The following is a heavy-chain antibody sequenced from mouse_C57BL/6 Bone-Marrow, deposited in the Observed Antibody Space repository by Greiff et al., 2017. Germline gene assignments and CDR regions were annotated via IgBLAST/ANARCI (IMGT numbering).Heavy chain of an antibody. CDR2: IKPGSGGS. V-gene: IGHV1-54*01. D-gene: IGHD1-3*01. Sequence: QVQLQQSGAELVRPGTSVKVSCKASGYAFTNYLIEWVKQRPGQGLEWIGVIKPGSGGSNYNEKFKGKATLTADKSSSTAYMQLSSLTSEDSAVYFCARKGVADYWGQGTTLTVSS. CDR3: ARKGVADY. CDR1: GYAFTNYL. J-gene: IGHJ2*01.